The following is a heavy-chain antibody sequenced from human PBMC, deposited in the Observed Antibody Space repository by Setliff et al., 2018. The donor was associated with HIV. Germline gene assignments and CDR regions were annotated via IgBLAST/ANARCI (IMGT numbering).Heavy chain of an antibody. CDR3: ARDNGVAGFDY. CDR2: IYYSGST. Sequence: SETLSLTCTVSGGSISSYYWSWIRQPPGKGLEWIGYIYYSGSTNYNPSLKSRVTISVDTSKNQFSLNLSSVTAADTAVYYCARDNGVAGFDYWCQGTLVTVSS. J-gene: IGHJ4*02. D-gene: IGHD6-19*01. CDR1: GGSISSYY. V-gene: IGHV4-59*01.